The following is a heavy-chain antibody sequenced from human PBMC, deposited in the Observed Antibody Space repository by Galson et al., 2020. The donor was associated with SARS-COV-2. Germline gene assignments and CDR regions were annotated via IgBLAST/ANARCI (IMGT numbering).Heavy chain of an antibody. D-gene: IGHD3-3*01. V-gene: IGHV4-59*01. CDR1: GGSISSYY. CDR3: AREDYDVWSGYYSRANTHYYMDV. J-gene: IGHJ6*03. Sequence: SETLSLTCTVSGGSISSYYWSWIRQPPGKGLEWIGYIYYSGSTNYNPSLKSRVTISVDTSKNQFSLKRSSVTAADTAVYYCAREDYDVWSGYYSRANTHYYMDVWGKGTTVTVSS. CDR2: IYYSGST.